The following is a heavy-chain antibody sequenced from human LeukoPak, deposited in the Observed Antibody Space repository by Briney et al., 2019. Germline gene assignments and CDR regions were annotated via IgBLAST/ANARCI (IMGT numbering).Heavy chain of an antibody. D-gene: IGHD7-27*01. CDR3: AKPWGSGLLHDY. V-gene: IGHV3-23*01. Sequence: GFSLRLSCAASGFTFSSYAMSWLRQAAGKGLEWVSAIGGSGGSTHYADSVKGRFTISRDNSKNTLYLQMNSLRAEDTAVYYCAKPWGSGLLHDYWGQGTLVTVSS. J-gene: IGHJ4*02. CDR1: GFTFSSYA. CDR2: IGGSGGST.